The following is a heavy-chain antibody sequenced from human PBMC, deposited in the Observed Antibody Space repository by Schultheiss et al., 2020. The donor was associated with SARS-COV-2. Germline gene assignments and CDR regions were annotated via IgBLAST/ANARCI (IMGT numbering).Heavy chain of an antibody. CDR2: ISAYNGNT. Sequence: ASVKVSCKASGYTFTSYGISWVRQAPGQGLEWMGWISAYNGNTGYAQTFQGRVTMTRDTSTSTAYMELSSLRSEDTAVYYCARESSSWYSYYYGMDVWGQGTTVTVSS. CDR3: ARESSSWYSYYYGMDV. J-gene: IGHJ6*02. CDR1: GYTFTSYG. D-gene: IGHD6-13*01. V-gene: IGHV1-18*01.